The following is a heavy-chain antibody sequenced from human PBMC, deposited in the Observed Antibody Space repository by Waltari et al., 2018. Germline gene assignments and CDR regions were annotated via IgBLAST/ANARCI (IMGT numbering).Heavy chain of an antibody. CDR1: GFRIGDYW. Sequence: EVHLAESGGGVVQPGGSLRLSCTGSGFRIGDYWTPSVRQAPGKGLEWVSRINVDGGYISYGDSVKGRFTISRDNAKNTVFLQLNSLRADDTAVYFCARKAGSGYPYGPFYYDNWGQGTLVTVSS. J-gene: IGHJ4*02. V-gene: IGHV3-74*01. D-gene: IGHD5-12*01. CDR2: INVDGGYI. CDR3: ARKAGSGYPYGPFYYDN.